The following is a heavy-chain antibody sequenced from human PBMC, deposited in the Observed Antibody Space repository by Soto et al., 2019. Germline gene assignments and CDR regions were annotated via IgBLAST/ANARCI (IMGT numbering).Heavy chain of an antibody. CDR1: AGTFSSYA. Sequence: ASVQVSCTASAGTFSSYAISWVRQAPGQGLEGMGGIIPIFGTANYAQKFQGRVTITADESTSTAYMELSSLRSEDTAVYYCARSSLDTAMVTPSHYYYGMDVWGQGTTVTSP. CDR3: ARSSLDTAMVTPSHYYYGMDV. CDR2: IIPIFGTA. J-gene: IGHJ6*02. V-gene: IGHV1-69*13. D-gene: IGHD5-18*01.